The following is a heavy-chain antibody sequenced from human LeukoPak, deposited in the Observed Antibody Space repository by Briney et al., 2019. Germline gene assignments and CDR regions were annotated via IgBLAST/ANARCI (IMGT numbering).Heavy chain of an antibody. CDR3: AKDTPCSGGSCYPHY. CDR1: GFTFTTYA. V-gene: IGHV3-23*01. D-gene: IGHD2-15*01. Sequence: GSLRLSCAASGFTFTTYAMSWVRQAPGKGLQWVSAISGSGANTYYADSVKGRFTISRDNSKNTLYLQMNSLRAEDTAVYYCAKDTPCSGGSCYPHYWGQGTLVTVSS. CDR2: ISGSGANT. J-gene: IGHJ4*02.